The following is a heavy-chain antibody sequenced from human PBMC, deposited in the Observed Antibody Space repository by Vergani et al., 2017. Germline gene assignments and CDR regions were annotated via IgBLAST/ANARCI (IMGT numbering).Heavy chain of an antibody. Sequence: EGKRGEEGGGGEKQGGERRGEGQTTRGKGRSYARCGVRQAPGKGLEWVSAISGSGGSTYYADSVKGRFTISRDNSKNTLYLQMNSLRAEDTAVYYCAKXGLNWGQGTLVTVSS. CDR3: AKXGLN. CDR1: RGKGRSYA. V-gene: IGHV3-23*04. J-gene: IGHJ4*02. CDR2: ISGSGGST.